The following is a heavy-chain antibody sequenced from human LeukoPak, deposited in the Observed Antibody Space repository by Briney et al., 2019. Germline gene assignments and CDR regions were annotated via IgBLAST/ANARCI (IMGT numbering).Heavy chain of an antibody. Sequence: GGSLRLSCVASGFTFSNAWMSWVRQAPGRGLEWVGRIKSKTNGGTTDYAAPVKGRFTISRDDSKNTLYLQMNSLKTEDTAVYYCTTDRRFSGSSLIFDYWGQGTLVTVSS. V-gene: IGHV3-15*01. CDR2: IKSKTNGGTT. D-gene: IGHD1-26*01. CDR1: GFTFSNAW. CDR3: TTDRRFSGSSLIFDY. J-gene: IGHJ4*02.